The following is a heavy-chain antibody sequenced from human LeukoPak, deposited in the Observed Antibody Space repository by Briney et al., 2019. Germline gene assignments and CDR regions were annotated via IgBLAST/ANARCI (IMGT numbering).Heavy chain of an antibody. J-gene: IGHJ4*02. CDR1: GFTFSSYG. CDR2: IWYDGSNK. V-gene: IGHV3-33*06. D-gene: IGHD6-19*01. Sequence: GRSLRLSCAASGFTFSSYGMHWVRQAPGKGLEWVAVIWYDGSNKYYTDSVKGRFTISRDNSKNTLYLQMNSLRAEDTAVYYCAKDEYSSGWTKNPPFDYWGQGTLVTVSS. CDR3: AKDEYSSGWTKNPPFDY.